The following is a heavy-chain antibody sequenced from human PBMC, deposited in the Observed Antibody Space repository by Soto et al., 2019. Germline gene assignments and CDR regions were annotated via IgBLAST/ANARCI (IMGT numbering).Heavy chain of an antibody. CDR2: ISSSSSYI. CDR3: ARGDATAMVDIFDY. D-gene: IGHD5-18*01. CDR1: GFTFSSYS. J-gene: IGHJ4*02. V-gene: IGHV3-21*01. Sequence: LRLSCAASGFTFSSYSMNWVRQAPGKGLEWVSSISSSSSYIYYADSVKGRFTISRDNAKNSLYLQMNSLRAEDTAVYCCARGDATAMVDIFDYWGQGTLVTVSS.